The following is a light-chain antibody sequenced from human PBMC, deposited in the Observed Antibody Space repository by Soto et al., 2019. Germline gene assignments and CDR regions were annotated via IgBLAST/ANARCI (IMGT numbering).Light chain of an antibody. CDR1: QSVSSN. CDR3: QQYHKWPLT. CDR2: GAS. V-gene: IGKV3-15*01. Sequence: EILMMQSPATLSVSPGERATLSCRASQSVSSNLAWYQQKPGQAPRLLIYGASTRATGIPARFGGSGSGTEFILTISSLQSEDFAVYYCQQYHKWPLTFGGGTKVEI. J-gene: IGKJ4*01.